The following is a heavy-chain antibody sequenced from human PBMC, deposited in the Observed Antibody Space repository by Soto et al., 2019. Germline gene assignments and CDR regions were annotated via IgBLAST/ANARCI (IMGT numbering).Heavy chain of an antibody. D-gene: IGHD2-2*01. V-gene: IGHV4-4*07. CDR3: ARQYCSSTSCQNHLDY. CDR1: GGSIRSYY. J-gene: IGHJ4*02. Sequence: SETLSLTCTVSGGSIRSYYWSWIRQPAGKGLEWIGRIYTSGSTNYNPSLKSRVTMSVDTSKNQFSLKLSSVTAADTAVYYCARQYCSSTSCQNHLDYWGQGTLVTVSS. CDR2: IYTSGST.